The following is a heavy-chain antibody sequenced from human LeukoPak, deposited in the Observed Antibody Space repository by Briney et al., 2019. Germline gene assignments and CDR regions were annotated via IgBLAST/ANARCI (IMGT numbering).Heavy chain of an antibody. Sequence: SETLSLTCTVSGGSISSYYWSWIRQTPGKGLEWIGYIYYSGSTNYNPSLKSRVTISVDTSKNQFSLKLSSVTAADTAVYYCARAEPFVHAFDIWGQGTMVTVSS. CDR1: GGSISSYY. V-gene: IGHV4-59*01. D-gene: IGHD1-14*01. CDR2: IYYSGST. J-gene: IGHJ3*02. CDR3: ARAEPFVHAFDI.